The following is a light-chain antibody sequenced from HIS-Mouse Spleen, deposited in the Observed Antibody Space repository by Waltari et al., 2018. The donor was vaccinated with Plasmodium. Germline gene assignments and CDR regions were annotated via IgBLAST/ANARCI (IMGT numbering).Light chain of an antibody. V-gene: IGKV3-15*01. CDR3: QQYNNWSFT. Sequence: EVVMTQSPATLSVSPGDRATLPCRASQSVSSNLAWYQQKPGQAPRLLIYGASTRATGIPSRCSGSGSGTDFTLTISSLQSEDFAVYYCQQYNNWSFTFGPGTKVDIK. CDR2: GAS. CDR1: QSVSSN. J-gene: IGKJ3*01.